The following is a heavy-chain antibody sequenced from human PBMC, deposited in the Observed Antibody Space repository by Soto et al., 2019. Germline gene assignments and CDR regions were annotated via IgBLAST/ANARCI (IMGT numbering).Heavy chain of an antibody. CDR3: ARGGPTICSFGY. V-gene: IGHV3-21*01. CDR2: KSVSSSYK. Sequence: PGGSLRLSCAASGFTFSSYSMNWVCQAPGKRLEWVASKSVSSSYKNYGDSVMALFTSSIDIVRRSLYMQINRLRAVDTAVYYCARGGPTICSFGYWGLGALV. CDR1: GFTFSSYS. J-gene: IGHJ1*01. D-gene: IGHD2-15*01.